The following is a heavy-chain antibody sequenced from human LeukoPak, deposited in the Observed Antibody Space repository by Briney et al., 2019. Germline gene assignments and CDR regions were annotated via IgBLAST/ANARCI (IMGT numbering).Heavy chain of an antibody. CDR3: ARRRYSYGYYYGMDV. J-gene: IGHJ6*02. CDR2: INHSGST. Sequence: SENLSLTCAVYGGSFSGYYWSWIRQPPGKGLEWIGEINHSGSTNYNPSLKSRVTISVDTSKSQFSLKLSSVTAADTAVYYCARRRYSYGYYYGMDVWGQGTTVTVSS. D-gene: IGHD5-18*01. V-gene: IGHV4-34*01. CDR1: GGSFSGYY.